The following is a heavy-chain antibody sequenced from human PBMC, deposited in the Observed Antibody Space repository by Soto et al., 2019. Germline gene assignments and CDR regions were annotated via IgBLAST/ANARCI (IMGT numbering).Heavy chain of an antibody. CDR3: AKNQERELPRVIDF. J-gene: IGHJ4*02. D-gene: IGHD1-7*01. CDR1: GLTFSNYA. CDR2: MSGSSSTT. Sequence: ATSGLTFSNYALSWVRQAPGGGLEWVSSMSGSSSTTYYADSVRGRFTISRDRSKNTLYLQMSSLRAEDTALYYCAKNQERELPRVIDFWGQGTLVTVSS. V-gene: IGHV3-23*01.